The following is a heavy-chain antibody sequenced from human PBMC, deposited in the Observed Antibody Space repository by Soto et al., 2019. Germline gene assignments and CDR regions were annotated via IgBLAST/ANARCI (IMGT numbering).Heavy chain of an antibody. Sequence: EVQLLESGGGLVQPGGSLRLSCAASGFTFSSYAMSWVRQAPGKGLEWVSAISGSGGSTYYADSVKGRFTISRDNSKNTLYLQMNSLRAEDTAVYYCAKSPSLPFVAAAGPYYFDYWGQGTLVTVSS. J-gene: IGHJ4*02. CDR1: GFTFSSYA. CDR2: ISGSGGST. D-gene: IGHD6-13*01. CDR3: AKSPSLPFVAAAGPYYFDY. V-gene: IGHV3-23*01.